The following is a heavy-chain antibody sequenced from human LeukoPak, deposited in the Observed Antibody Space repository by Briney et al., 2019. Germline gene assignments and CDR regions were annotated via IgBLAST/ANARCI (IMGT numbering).Heavy chain of an antibody. J-gene: IGHJ4*02. CDR2: ISYDGSNK. D-gene: IGHD3-22*01. CDR1: GFTFSSYG. Sequence: GRSLRLSCAASGFTFSSYGMHWVRQAPGKGLEWVAVISYDGSNKYYADSVKGRFTISRDNSKNTLYLQMNSLRAEDTAVYYCAKSYDSSGYYNYWGQGTLVTVSS. V-gene: IGHV3-30*18. CDR3: AKSYDSSGYYNY.